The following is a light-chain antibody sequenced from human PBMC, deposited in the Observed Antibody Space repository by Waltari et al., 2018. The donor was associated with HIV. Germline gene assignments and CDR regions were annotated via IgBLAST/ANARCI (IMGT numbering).Light chain of an antibody. CDR3: CSCPRSGIRYV. Sequence: QSALTQPASVSGSPGQSITISCTGTSSNVGSDDLVSWYQQHPGEAPKLIIYEVTKRPSWVSNRFSGSKSGNTASLPISGLQAEDEADYYCCSCPRSGIRYVFGTGTKVTVL. J-gene: IGLJ1*01. V-gene: IGLV2-23*02. CDR1: SSNVGSDDL. CDR2: EVT.